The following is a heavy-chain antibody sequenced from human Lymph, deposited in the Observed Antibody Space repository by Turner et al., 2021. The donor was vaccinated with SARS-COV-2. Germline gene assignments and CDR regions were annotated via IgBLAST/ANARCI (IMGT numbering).Heavy chain of an antibody. CDR1: GGSISSYY. Sequence: QVQLQESGPGLVKPSETLSLTCTVSGGSISSYYWSWIRQPPGKGLEWIGYIYYSGSTNCNPSLKSRVTISVDTSKNQFSLKLTSVTAADTAVYYCARGFDYWGQGTLVTVSP. V-gene: IGHV4-59*01. CDR2: IYYSGST. J-gene: IGHJ4*02. CDR3: ARGFDY.